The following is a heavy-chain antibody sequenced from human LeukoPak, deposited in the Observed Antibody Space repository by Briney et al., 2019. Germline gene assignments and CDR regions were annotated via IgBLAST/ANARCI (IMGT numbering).Heavy chain of an antibody. J-gene: IGHJ4*02. CDR1: GYYICSGYY. CDR3: AREGPLYGGNAYFDY. D-gene: IGHD4-23*01. CDR2: IYYSGST. V-gene: IGHV4-38-2*02. Sequence: SETLSLTCTVSGYYICSGYYWGWIQQPPGKGLEWIGSIYYSGSTYYNPSLKSRVTISVDTSKNQFSLKLSSVTAADTAVYYCAREGPLYGGNAYFDYWGQGTLVTVSS.